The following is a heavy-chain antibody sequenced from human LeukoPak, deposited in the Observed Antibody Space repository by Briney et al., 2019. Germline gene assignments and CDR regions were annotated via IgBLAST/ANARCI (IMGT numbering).Heavy chain of an antibody. V-gene: IGHV3-7*01. D-gene: IGHD2-15*01. CDR3: ASSFTCSFH. CDR2: INLDASER. CDR1: GFSFSIHW. Sequence: GGSLRLSCAASGFSFSIHWMNCVRQAPRKGLQWVGNINLDASERHYVDSVKGRFTISRDNAKNSLYLQMNSLRVEDTAIYYCASSFTCSFHWGQGSLVTVSS. J-gene: IGHJ4*02.